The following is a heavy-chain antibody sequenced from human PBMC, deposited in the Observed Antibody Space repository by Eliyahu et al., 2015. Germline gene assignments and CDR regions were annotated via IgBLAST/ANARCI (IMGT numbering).Heavy chain of an antibody. D-gene: IGHD3-10*01. J-gene: IGHJ6*01. Sequence: QVHLQESGPGLVKPSEXXSLTCTVSGGSXSXXNYYWNWIRQSPGKGLEWIGYISXSGXTDYNPSLKSRATISTDTPKNQFSLKLNSVTAADTAVYYCARDKELRTPWYYAMDVWGPGTTVTISS. CDR3: ARDKELRTPWYYAMDV. CDR2: ISXSGXT. CDR1: GGSXSXXNYY. V-gene: IGHV4-61*01.